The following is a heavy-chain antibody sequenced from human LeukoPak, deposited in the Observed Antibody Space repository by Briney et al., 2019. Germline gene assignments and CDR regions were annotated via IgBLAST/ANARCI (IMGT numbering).Heavy chain of an antibody. CDR3: ARPYYYDSSGYYEPYGMDV. J-gene: IGHJ6*02. CDR1: GGSISSISYY. D-gene: IGHD3-22*01. V-gene: IGHV4-39*01. Sequence: SETLSLTCTVSGGSISSISYYWGWIRQPPGKGLEWIGSIYYSGSTYYNPSLKSRVTISVDTSKNQFSLKLSSVTAADTAVYYCARPYYYDSSGYYEPYGMDVWGQGTTVTVSS. CDR2: IYYSGST.